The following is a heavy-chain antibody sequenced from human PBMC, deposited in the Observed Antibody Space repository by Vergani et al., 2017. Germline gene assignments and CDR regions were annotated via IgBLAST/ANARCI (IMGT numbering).Heavy chain of an antibody. CDR3: AKVGRSEVAGTFGAFDI. Sequence: EVQLLESGGDLVQPGGSLRLSCAASGFTFIMHAMSWVRQAPGKGLEWVSTLSASDRRTHYADSVKGRFTISRDNSKNTLFLHMNSLRPEDTAVYYCAKVGRSEVAGTFGAFDILGQGTMVTVSS. V-gene: IGHV3-23*01. CDR2: LSASDRRT. J-gene: IGHJ3*02. CDR1: GFTFIMHA. D-gene: IGHD6-19*01.